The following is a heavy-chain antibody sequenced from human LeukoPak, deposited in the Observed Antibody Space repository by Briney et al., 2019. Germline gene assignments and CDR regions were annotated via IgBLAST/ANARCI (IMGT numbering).Heavy chain of an antibody. CDR1: GFTFSSHW. CDR3: AKVGAPGIAAAGKHDWFDP. CDR2: ISGSGGST. V-gene: IGHV3-23*01. D-gene: IGHD6-13*01. Sequence: PGGSLRLSCAASGFTFSSHWMHWVRQVPGEGLVWVSAISGSGGSTYYADSVKGRFTISRDNSKNTLYLQMNSLRAVDTAVYYCAKVGAPGIAAAGKHDWFDPWGQGTLVTVSS. J-gene: IGHJ5*02.